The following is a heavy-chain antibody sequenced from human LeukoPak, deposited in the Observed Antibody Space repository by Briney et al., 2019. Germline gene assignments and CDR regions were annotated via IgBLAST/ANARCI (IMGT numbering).Heavy chain of an antibody. CDR1: GGSISSYY. V-gene: IGHV4-4*07. J-gene: IGHJ6*02. CDR3: AREPREVLRFLEWLPYYGMDV. CDR2: IYTSGST. D-gene: IGHD3-3*01. Sequence: PSETLSLTCTVSGGSISSYYWSWIRQPAGKGLEWIGRIYTSGSTNYNPSLKSRVTMSVDTSKNQFSLKLSSVTAADTAVYYCAREPREVLRFLEWLPYYGMDVWGQGTTVTVSS.